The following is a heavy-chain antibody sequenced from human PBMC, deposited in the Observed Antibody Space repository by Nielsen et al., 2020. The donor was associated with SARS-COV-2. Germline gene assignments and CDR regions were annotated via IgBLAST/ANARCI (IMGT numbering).Heavy chain of an antibody. CDR1: GYTFTGDY. V-gene: IGHV1-2*02. Sequence: ASVKVSCKASGYTFTGDYMHWVRQAHGQGLEWMGWINPNSGGTNYAQKFQGRVTMTRDTSISTAYMELSRLRSDDTAVYYCARGKHSSGWFRLVHFDYWGQGTLVTVSS. J-gene: IGHJ4*02. D-gene: IGHD6-19*01. CDR2: INPNSGGT. CDR3: ARGKHSSGWFRLVHFDY.